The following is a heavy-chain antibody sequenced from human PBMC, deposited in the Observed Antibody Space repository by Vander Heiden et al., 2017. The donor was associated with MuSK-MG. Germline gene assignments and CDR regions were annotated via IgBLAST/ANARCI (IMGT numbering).Heavy chain of an antibody. V-gene: IGHV5-51*01. D-gene: IGHD3-22*01. J-gene: IGHJ4*02. CDR1: GYSFTSYW. CDR2: IYPGDSDT. Sequence: EVQLVQSGAEVKKPGESLKISCKGSGYSFTSYWIGWVRQMPGKGLEWMGIIYPGDSDTRYSPSFQGQVTISADKSISTADLQWSSLKASDTAMYYCARSIEYYYDSSPSHFDYWGQGTLVTVSS. CDR3: ARSIEYYYDSSPSHFDY.